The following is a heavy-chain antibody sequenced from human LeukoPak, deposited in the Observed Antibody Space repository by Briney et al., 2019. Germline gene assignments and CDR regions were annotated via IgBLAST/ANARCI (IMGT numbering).Heavy chain of an antibody. CDR3: TWMATIFTVDY. CDR1: GLTFSDAW. D-gene: IGHD5-12*01. Sequence: GGSLRLSCVLSGLTFSDAWMSWVRQAPGKGLEWVGRIRNDRITDYAAPVQGRSSISGDNSKNTFYLQMNSLRTEDTGMYFCTWMATIFTVDYWGQGTLVTVSS. V-gene: IGHV3-15*01. CDR2: IRNDRIT. J-gene: IGHJ4*02.